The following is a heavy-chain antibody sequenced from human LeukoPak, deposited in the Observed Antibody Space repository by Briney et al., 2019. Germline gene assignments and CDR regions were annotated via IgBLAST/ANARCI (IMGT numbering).Heavy chain of an antibody. Sequence: SETLSLTCTVSGGSISSGSYYWTWLRQPAGKGLEWMGRIYTRGSTTYNPSLKSRATISADTSKNQFSLKLTSVTAADTAVYYCAGDSDYINSDDAFHIWGQGTMVTVSS. CDR3: AGDSDYINSDDAFHI. J-gene: IGHJ3*02. CDR2: IYTRGST. D-gene: IGHD4-11*01. V-gene: IGHV4-61*02. CDR1: GGSISSGSYY.